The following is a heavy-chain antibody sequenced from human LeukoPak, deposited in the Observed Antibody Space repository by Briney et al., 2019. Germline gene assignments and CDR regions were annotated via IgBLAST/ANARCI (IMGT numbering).Heavy chain of an antibody. CDR1: GFTFSSYG. J-gene: IGHJ4*02. CDR2: ISYDGSNK. CDR3: AKGAPEQWLVLNY. D-gene: IGHD6-19*01. Sequence: GGSLRLSCAASGFTFSSYGMHWARQAPGKGLEWVAVISYDGSNKYYADSVKGRFTISRDNSKNTLYLQMNSLRAEDTAVYYCAKGAPEQWLVLNYWGQGTLVTVSS. V-gene: IGHV3-30*18.